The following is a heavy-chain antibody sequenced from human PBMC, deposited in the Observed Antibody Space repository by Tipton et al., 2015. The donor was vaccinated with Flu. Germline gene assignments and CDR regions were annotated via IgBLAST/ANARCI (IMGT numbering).Heavy chain of an antibody. CDR3: AKVSPVVVAGHDY. Sequence: SLRLSCAASGATFARYAMSWVRQAQGKGLEWVSNIRGSSGRGAGTYYADSVKGRYSISRDNSKNTLYLQMNSLGAEDTAIYYCAKVSPVVVAGHDYWGQVTLVTVAS. CDR1: GATFARYA. V-gene: IGHV3-23*01. J-gene: IGHJ4*02. D-gene: IGHD6-19*01. CDR2: IRGSSGRGAGT.